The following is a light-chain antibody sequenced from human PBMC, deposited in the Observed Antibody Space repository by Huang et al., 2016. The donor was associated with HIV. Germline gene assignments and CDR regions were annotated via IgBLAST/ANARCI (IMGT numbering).Light chain of an antibody. Sequence: EIVMTQSPGTLTVSPGERATLSCRASQSVSRNLAWYQQKPGQTPRLLIHGASTRATGIPARFSGSGSGTEFTLTLSSLQSEDFGVYYCHQYTKWPSWTFGQGTKVEIK. CDR3: HQYTKWPSWT. J-gene: IGKJ1*01. CDR2: GAS. V-gene: IGKV3-15*01. CDR1: QSVSRN.